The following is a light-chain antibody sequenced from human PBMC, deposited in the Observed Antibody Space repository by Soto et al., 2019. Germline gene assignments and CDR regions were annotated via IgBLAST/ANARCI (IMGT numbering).Light chain of an antibody. V-gene: IGKV1-5*03. CDR2: KAS. Sequence: DIQMTQSPSTLSASVGDRVTITCRASQSISGWLAWYQQKPGKAPKLLIYKASSLESGVPSRFSGSGSGTEFTLTISSLQPEDFAIYYCQQYDSYFWTFGQGTKVEIK. CDR3: QQYDSYFWT. J-gene: IGKJ1*01. CDR1: QSISGW.